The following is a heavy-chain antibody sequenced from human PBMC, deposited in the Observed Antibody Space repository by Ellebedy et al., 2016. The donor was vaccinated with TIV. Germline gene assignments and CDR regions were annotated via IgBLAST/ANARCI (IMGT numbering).Heavy chain of an antibody. D-gene: IGHD3-22*01. CDR2: IGGDGKNT. Sequence: GESLKISCAASGFTFGSFAMHWVRQAPGKGLEWLSVIGGDGKNTYGADSVKGRFTITRDNFKNTLFLQMNRLRAEDTAVYYCAKGSSSGFNYDRVGFQYWGQGTLVTVSS. V-gene: IGHV3-23*01. J-gene: IGHJ4*02. CDR3: AKGSSSGFNYDRVGFQY. CDR1: GFTFGSFA.